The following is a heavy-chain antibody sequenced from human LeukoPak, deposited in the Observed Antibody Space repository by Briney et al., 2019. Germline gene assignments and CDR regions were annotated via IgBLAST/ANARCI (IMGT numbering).Heavy chain of an antibody. D-gene: IGHD3-10*01. J-gene: IGHJ4*02. CDR1: GGSISSYY. V-gene: IGHV4-59*12. CDR3: ARDPPGSGVNFDQ. Sequence: SETLSLTCTVSGGSISSYYWSWIRLPPGKGLEWIGEVYHSGSTNYNPSLKSRVTISVDKSNNQFSLKLSSVTAADTAVYYCARDPPGSGVNFDQWGQGTLVTVSS. CDR2: VYHSGST.